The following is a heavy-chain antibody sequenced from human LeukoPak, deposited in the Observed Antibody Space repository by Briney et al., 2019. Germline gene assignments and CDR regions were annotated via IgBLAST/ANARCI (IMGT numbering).Heavy chain of an antibody. J-gene: IGHJ4*02. CDR2: IYYSGSI. D-gene: IGHD3-10*01. CDR3: ARNMGDGSGIIDY. Sequence: SDTLSLTCAVSGYSISGSNWWGWIRQPPGKGLEWIGYIYYSGSIYYNPSLKSRVTMSVDTSKNQFSLKLSSVTAMDTAVYYCARNMGDGSGIIDYWGQGTLVTVSS. CDR1: GYSISGSNW. V-gene: IGHV4-28*05.